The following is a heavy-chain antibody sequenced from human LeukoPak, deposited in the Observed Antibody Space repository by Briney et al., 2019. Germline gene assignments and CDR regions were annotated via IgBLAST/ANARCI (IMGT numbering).Heavy chain of an antibody. CDR1: GGSISSGGYY. Sequence: SETLSPTCTVSGGSISSGGYYWSWIRQHPGKGLEWIGYIYYSGSTYYNPSLKSRVTISVDTSKNQFSLKLGSVTAADTAVYYCARDRYTVVSWYFDLWGRGTLVTVSS. CDR2: IYYSGST. D-gene: IGHD4-23*01. V-gene: IGHV4-31*03. J-gene: IGHJ2*01. CDR3: ARDRYTVVSWYFDL.